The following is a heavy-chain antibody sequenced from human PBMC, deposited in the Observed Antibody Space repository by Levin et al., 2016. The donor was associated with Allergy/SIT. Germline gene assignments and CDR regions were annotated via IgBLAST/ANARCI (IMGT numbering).Heavy chain of an antibody. V-gene: IGHV5-51*01. CDR3: ARTVLDYGDYVWAFDI. D-gene: IGHD4-17*01. Sequence: GESLKISCKGSGYSFTSYWIGWVRQMPGKGLEWMGIIYPGDSDTRYSPSFQGQVTISADKSISTAYLQWSSLKASDTAMYYCARTVLDYGDYVWAFDIWGQGTMVTVSS. CDR2: IYPGDSDT. J-gene: IGHJ3*02. CDR1: GYSFTSYW.